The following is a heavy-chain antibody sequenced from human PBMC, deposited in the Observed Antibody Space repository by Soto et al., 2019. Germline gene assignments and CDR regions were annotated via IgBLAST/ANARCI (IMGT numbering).Heavy chain of an antibody. CDR2: ISAYNGNT. CDR3: ARVVATVAGPYGMDV. V-gene: IGHV1-18*01. CDR1: GYTFTSYV. D-gene: IGHD6-19*01. J-gene: IGHJ6*02. Sequence: VKVSCKASGYTFTSYVISWVRQAPAQGLEWMGWISAYNGNTNFAQKLQGRVTMTTDTSTSTAYMELRSLRSDDTAVYYCARVVATVAGPYGMDVWGQGTTVTVSS.